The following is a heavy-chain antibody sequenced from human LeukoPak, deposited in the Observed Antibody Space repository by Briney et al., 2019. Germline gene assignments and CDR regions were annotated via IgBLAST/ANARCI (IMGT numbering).Heavy chain of an antibody. CDR3: ARDTITVTTPYFDY. V-gene: IGHV1-2*02. D-gene: IGHD4-17*01. J-gene: IGHJ4*02. CDR1: GYTFTGYY. CDR2: INSDSGGT. Sequence: ASVKVSCKASGYTFTGYYIDWVRQAPGQGLEWMGWINSDSGGTNYAQKFQGRVTMTRDTSTSTAYMELSSLRTDDTAFYYCARDTITVTTPYFDYWGQGTLVTVPS.